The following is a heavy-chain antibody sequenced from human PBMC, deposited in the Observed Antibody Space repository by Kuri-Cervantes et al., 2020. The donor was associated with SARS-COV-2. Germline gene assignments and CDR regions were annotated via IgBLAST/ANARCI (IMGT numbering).Heavy chain of an antibody. Sequence: GGSLRLSCAASGFTFSSYSMNWVRQAPGKGLEWVAVISYDGSNKYYADSVKGRFTISRDNSKNTLYLQMGSLRAEDMAVYYCASEARTYSSPHGEIDYWGQGTPVTVSS. V-gene: IGHV3-30*03. CDR2: ISYDGSNK. J-gene: IGHJ4*02. CDR1: GFTFSSYS. D-gene: IGHD6-13*01. CDR3: ASEARTYSSPHGEIDY.